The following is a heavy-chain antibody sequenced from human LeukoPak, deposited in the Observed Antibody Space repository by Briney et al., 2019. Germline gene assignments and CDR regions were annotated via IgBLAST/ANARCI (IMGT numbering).Heavy chain of an antibody. Sequence: SETLSLTCTVSGGSISSSSYYWGWIRQPPGKGLEWIGEINHSGSTNYNPSLKSRVTISVDTSKNQFSLKLSSVTAADTAVYYCARAIGAFGSGSHYYYYYMDVWGKGTTVTVSS. CDR3: ARAIGAFGSGSHYYYYYMDV. CDR2: INHSGST. CDR1: GGSISSSSYY. D-gene: IGHD3-10*01. V-gene: IGHV4-39*07. J-gene: IGHJ6*03.